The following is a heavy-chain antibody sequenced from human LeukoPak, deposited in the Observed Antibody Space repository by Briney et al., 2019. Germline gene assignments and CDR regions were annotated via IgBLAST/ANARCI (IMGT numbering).Heavy chain of an antibody. CDR2: ISGYNGNT. CDR1: GYTFTSYG. J-gene: IGHJ4*02. V-gene: IGHV1-18*01. D-gene: IGHD3-22*01. Sequence: GASVKVSCKASGYTFTSYGISWVRQAPGQGLEWMGWISGYNGNTNYAQKLQGRVTMTTDTSTSTAYMELRSLRSDDTAVYYCATQPLTYYYDSSAWSAFDYWGQGTLVTVSS. CDR3: ATQPLTYYYDSSAWSAFDY.